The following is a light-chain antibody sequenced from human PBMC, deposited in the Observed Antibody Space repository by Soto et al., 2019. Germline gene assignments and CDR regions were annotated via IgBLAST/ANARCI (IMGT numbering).Light chain of an antibody. CDR2: SNI. Sequence: QSVLSQPPSASGTPGQTVTISCSGSRSNIGRKIVNWYQQVPGTAPKLLIYSNIQRPSEVPDRFSASKSGTSASLAISGLQSDDEATYYCASWDDSLKSPVFGGETKVTVL. V-gene: IGLV1-44*01. CDR3: ASWDDSLKSPV. J-gene: IGLJ3*02. CDR1: RSNIGRKI.